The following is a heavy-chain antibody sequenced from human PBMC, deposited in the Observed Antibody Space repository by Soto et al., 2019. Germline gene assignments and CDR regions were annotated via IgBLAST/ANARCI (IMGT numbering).Heavy chain of an antibody. CDR3: ARDPELHGLDH. CDR2: ISYRGSN. CDR1: GTSIIAYY. Sequence: QVQLHESGPGLIKPSEPLSLTCNVSGTSIIAYYWTWIRQPPGKALEWIGYISYRGSNKYNPSLKNRVAISLDASRNQFSLNLTPVTASDTAIYFCARDPELHGLDHWGQGTLVTVS. V-gene: IGHV4-59*01. D-gene: IGHD2-21*01. J-gene: IGHJ4*02.